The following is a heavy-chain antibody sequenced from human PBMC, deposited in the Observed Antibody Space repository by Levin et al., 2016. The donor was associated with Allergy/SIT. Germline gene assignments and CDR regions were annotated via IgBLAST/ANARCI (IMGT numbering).Heavy chain of an antibody. V-gene: IGHV3-48*01. CDR2: ISSSTSTI. CDR3: ARDQEAPKWYFDL. CDR1: GFTFSTYS. J-gene: IGHJ2*01. Sequence: GESLKISCAASGFTFSTYSMNWVRRAPGKALEWVSYISSSTSTIYYADSVRGRFTISRDNAKNSLYLQMNSLRAEDTAVYYCARDQEAPKWYFDLWGRGTLVTVSS.